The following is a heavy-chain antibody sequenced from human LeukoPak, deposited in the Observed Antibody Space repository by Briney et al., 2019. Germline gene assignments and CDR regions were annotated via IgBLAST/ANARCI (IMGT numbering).Heavy chain of an antibody. CDR3: AKDRGTMVRGVGFDH. CDR2: ISWKSDIT. J-gene: IGHJ4*02. Sequence: PGRSLRLSCAASGFTFEDYAVHWVRQAPGKGLEWVAGISWKSDITGYADTVKGRFTISRNNAKNSLYLQINRLKTDEPALYYLAKDRGTMVRGVGFDHWGEGTRVSV. CDR1: GFTFEDYA. D-gene: IGHD3-10*01. V-gene: IGHV3-9*01.